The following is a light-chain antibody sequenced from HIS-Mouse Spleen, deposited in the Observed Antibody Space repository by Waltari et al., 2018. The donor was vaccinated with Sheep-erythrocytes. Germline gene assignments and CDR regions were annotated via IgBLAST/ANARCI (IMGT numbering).Light chain of an antibody. V-gene: IGKV1-39*01. CDR1: QSISSY. CDR3: QQSYSTPPRP. CDR2: AAS. Sequence: DIQMTQSPSSLSASVGDRVTTTCRASQSISSYLTSYQEKRRKASKLLIYAASSLQSGVASRMSGSGSGTDFTHSISSLQPEDCATYYCQQSYSTPPRPFGGGTKVEIK. J-gene: IGKJ4*01.